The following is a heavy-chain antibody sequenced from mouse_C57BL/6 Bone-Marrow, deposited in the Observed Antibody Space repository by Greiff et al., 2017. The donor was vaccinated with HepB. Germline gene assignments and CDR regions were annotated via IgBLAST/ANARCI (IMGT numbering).Heavy chain of an antibody. Sequence: EVKLQESGPVLVKPGASVKMSCKASGYTFTDYYMNWVKQSHGKSLEWIGVINPYNGGTSYNQKFKGKATLTVEKSSSTAYMELNSLTSEDSAVYYCARGEDYYGSSWGYWGQGTTLTVSS. CDR3: ARGEDYYGSSWGY. J-gene: IGHJ2*01. CDR1: GYTFTDYY. V-gene: IGHV1-19*01. D-gene: IGHD1-1*01. CDR2: INPYNGGT.